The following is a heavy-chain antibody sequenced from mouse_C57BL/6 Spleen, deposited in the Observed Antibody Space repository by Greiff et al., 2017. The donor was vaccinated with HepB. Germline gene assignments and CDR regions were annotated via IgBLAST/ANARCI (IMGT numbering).Heavy chain of an antibody. Sequence: EVKVEESGGGLVKPGGSLKLSCAASGFTFSSYAMSWVRQTPEKRLEWVATISDGGSYTYYPDNVKGRFTISRDNAQNNLYLQMSHLKSEDTAMYYCARGALTAPFAYWGQGTLVTVSA. J-gene: IGHJ3*01. V-gene: IGHV5-4*03. CDR1: GFTFSSYA. CDR3: ARGALTAPFAY. D-gene: IGHD1-2*01. CDR2: ISDGGSYT.